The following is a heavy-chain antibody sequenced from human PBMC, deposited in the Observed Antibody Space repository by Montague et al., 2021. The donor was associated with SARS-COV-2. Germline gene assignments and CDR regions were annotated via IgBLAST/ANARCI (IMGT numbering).Heavy chain of an antibody. J-gene: IGHJ6*02. CDR3: ARNGGAAVPGLLLGMDI. CDR2: IYNLGNT. D-gene: IGHD6-19*01. Sequence: SETLSLTCIVSGGSISGHYWSWVRQTQEKGLEWIGYIYNLGNTNYNTSLKTRVTFSVDTSKNQPSLMLTSVTAADAGVYYCARNGGAAVPGLLLGMDIWGQGTTVTVSS. CDR1: GGSISGHY. V-gene: IGHV4-59*11.